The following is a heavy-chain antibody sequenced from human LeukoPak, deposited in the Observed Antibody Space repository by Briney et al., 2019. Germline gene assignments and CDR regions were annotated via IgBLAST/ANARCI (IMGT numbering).Heavy chain of an antibody. CDR3: ARGVLEWLSPFDY. V-gene: IGHV3-11*04. J-gene: IGHJ4*02. CDR2: ISSSGSTI. CDR1: GFTFGDYY. Sequence: PGGSLRLSCAASGFTFGDYYMSWIRQAPGKGLEWVSYISSSGSTIYYADSVKGRFTISRDNAKNSLYLQMNSLRAEDTAVYYCARGVLEWLSPFDYWGQGTLVTVSS. D-gene: IGHD3-3*01.